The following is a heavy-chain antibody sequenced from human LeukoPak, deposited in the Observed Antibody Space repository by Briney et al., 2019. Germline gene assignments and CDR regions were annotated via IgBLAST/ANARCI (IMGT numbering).Heavy chain of an antibody. CDR3: ARDLTGTTSGWFDP. D-gene: IGHD1-7*01. CDR2: INPNSGGT. J-gene: IGHJ5*02. CDR1: GYTFTGYY. Sequence: ASVKVSCKASGYTFTGYYMHCVRQAPGQGLEWMGWINPNSGGTNYAQKFQGRVTMTRDTSISTAYMELSRLRSDDTAVYYCARDLTGTTSGWFDPWGQGTLVTVSS. V-gene: IGHV1-2*02.